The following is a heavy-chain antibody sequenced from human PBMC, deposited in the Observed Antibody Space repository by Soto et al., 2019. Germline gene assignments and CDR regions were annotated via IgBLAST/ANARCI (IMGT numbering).Heavy chain of an antibody. D-gene: IGHD6-13*01. CDR3: ARVGRIAAAGIHY. J-gene: IGHJ4*02. CDR1: GGSICSCY. V-gene: IGHV4-59*01. CDR2: IYYSGST. Sequence: QVQLQESGPGLVKPSETLTLTCTVSGGSICSCYWSWIRQPPGKGLEWIGYIYYSGSTNYNPSLKSRVTISVDTSKNQFSLKLSSVTAADTAVYYCARVGRIAAAGIHYWGQGTLVTVSS.